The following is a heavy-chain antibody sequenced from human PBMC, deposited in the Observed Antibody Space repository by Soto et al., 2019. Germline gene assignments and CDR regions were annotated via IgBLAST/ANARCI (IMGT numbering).Heavy chain of an antibody. CDR3: ARGHLPQDGPIFGVAIILGNWFDP. V-gene: IGHV4-30-4*01. Sequence: SETLSLTCTVSGGPISSGDYYWSWIRQPPGKGLEWIGYIYYSGSTYYNPSLKSRVTISVDTSKNQFSLKLSSVTAADTAVYYCARGHLPQDGPIFGVAIILGNWFDPWGQGTLVTVSS. CDR1: GGPISSGDYY. D-gene: IGHD3-3*01. J-gene: IGHJ5*02. CDR2: IYYSGST.